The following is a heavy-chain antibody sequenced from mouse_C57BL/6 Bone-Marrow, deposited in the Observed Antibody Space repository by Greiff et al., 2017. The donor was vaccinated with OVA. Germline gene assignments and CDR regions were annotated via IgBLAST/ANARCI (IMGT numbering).Heavy chain of an antibody. Sequence: VQLKESGPGLVKPSQSLSLTCSVTGYSITSGYYWNWIRQFPGNKLEWMGYISYDGSNNYNPSLKNRISITRDTSKNQFFLKLNSVTTEDTATYYCARAPKPYYFDYWGQGTTLTVSS. CDR1: GYSITSGYY. CDR3: ARAPKPYYFDY. J-gene: IGHJ2*01. V-gene: IGHV3-6*01. CDR2: ISYDGSN.